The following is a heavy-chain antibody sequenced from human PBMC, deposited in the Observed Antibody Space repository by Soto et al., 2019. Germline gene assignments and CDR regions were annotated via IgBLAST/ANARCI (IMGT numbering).Heavy chain of an antibody. J-gene: IGHJ6*02. D-gene: IGHD2-2*01. V-gene: IGHV1-18*01. Sequence: ASVKVSCKASGYTFSSLDISWVRQAPGQGLEWMGWISAFNGNTKYAQKLQGRVTMTTDTSTSTAYMELGSLRSDDTAVYYCARGGNIVLVPAAGHYFHHYGMDVWGQGTTVTVSS. CDR3: ARGGNIVLVPAAGHYFHHYGMDV. CDR2: ISAFNGNT. CDR1: GYTFSSLD.